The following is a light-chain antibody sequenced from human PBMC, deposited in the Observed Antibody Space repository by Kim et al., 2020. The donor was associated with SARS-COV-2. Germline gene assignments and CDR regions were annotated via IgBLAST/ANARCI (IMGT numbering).Light chain of an antibody. CDR3: QHYGSSPRT. V-gene: IGKV3-20*01. Sequence: SPWERATLSCRASQSVSSTSLGWYQQNPGQAPRLLIYGVSSRATGIPDRCSGSGSETDFTLTISRLEPEDFAVYYCQHYGSSPRTFGQGTKVDIK. J-gene: IGKJ1*01. CDR1: QSVSSTS. CDR2: GVS.